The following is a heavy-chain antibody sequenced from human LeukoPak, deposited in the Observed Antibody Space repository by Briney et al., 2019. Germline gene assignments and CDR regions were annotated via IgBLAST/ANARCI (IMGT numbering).Heavy chain of an antibody. Sequence: GGSLRLSCAASGFTFSSYAMCWVRQVPGKGLEWVSAIRGGGGSTYYADSVKGRFTISRDNSKNTLYLQLNSLRAEDTAVYFCVKHRIVGANSGVDYWGQGTLVTVSS. CDR1: GFTFSSYA. D-gene: IGHD1-26*01. V-gene: IGHV3-23*01. CDR2: IRGGGGST. CDR3: VKHRIVGANSGVDY. J-gene: IGHJ4*02.